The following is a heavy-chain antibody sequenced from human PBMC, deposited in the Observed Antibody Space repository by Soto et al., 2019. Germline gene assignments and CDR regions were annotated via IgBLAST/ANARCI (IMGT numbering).Heavy chain of an antibody. Sequence: GELLRLSCAAYGVPFSSYSMSWVRHAQGKGLETVSAISGSGGSTYYADSVKGRFTISRDNSKNTLYLQMNSLRAEDTAVYYCAKDDYDILTGYYDKTYYFDYWGQGNLVTGSA. J-gene: IGHJ4*02. V-gene: IGHV3-23*01. CDR1: GVPFSSYS. D-gene: IGHD3-9*01. CDR2: ISGSGGST. CDR3: AKDDYDILTGYYDKTYYFDY.